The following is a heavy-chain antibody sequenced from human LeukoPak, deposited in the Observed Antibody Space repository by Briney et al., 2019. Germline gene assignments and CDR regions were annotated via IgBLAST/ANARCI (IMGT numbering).Heavy chain of an antibody. J-gene: IGHJ6*03. CDR1: GGSFSGYY. CDR3: ARGRHSSSWLYYYYYMTS. Sequence: SETLSLTCAVYGGSFSGYYWSWIRQPPGKGLEWIGEINHSGSTNYNPSLKSRVTISVDTSKNQFSLKLSSVTAADTAVYYCARGRHSSSWLYYYYYMTSGAKGPRSPSP. D-gene: IGHD6-13*01. CDR2: INHSGST. V-gene: IGHV4-34*01.